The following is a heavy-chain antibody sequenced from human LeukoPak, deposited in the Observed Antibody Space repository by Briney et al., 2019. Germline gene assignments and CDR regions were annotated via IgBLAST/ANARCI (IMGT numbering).Heavy chain of an antibody. CDR3: ARIVPGGASFDN. CDR1: GFTVSRHF. V-gene: IGHV3-11*03. Sequence: GGSLRLSCEVSGFTVSRHFMSWIRQAPGKGLEWLSYISSDSSHTNYADSVKGRFTISRDNAENSLYLQMNSLRAEDTAVYYCARIVPGGASFDNWGQGTLVTVSS. CDR2: ISSDSSHT. D-gene: IGHD2-8*02. J-gene: IGHJ4*02.